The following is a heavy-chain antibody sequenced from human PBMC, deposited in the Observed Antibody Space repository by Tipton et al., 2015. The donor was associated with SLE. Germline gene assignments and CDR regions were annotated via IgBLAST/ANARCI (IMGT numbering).Heavy chain of an antibody. Sequence: GSLRLSCAASGFTFKTYWMHWVRQPPGKGLLWVSRINGDESSLSHADSVRGRFTVSRDNAKNTLYLQMNSLRAEDTAVYYCVRAGQELRDGWHFDLWGLGTLVTVSS. CDR3: VRAGQELRDGWHFDL. D-gene: IGHD5-24*01. CDR1: GFTFKTYW. V-gene: IGHV3-74*01. CDR2: INGDESSL. J-gene: IGHJ2*01.